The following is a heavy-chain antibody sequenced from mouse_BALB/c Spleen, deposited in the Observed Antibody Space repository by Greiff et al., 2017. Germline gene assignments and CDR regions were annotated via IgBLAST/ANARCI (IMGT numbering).Heavy chain of an antibody. J-gene: IGHJ2*01. Sequence: EVQLVESGGGLVKPGGSLTLSCAASGFTFSSYGMSWVRQTPDKRLEWVATISSGGSYTYYPDSVKGRFTISRDNAKNTLYLQMSSLKSEDTAMYYCARHKNYGSRGDYCDYWGQGTTLTVSS. CDR2: ISSGGSYT. CDR3: ARHKNYGSRGDYCDY. D-gene: IGHD1-1*01. CDR1: GFTFSSYG. V-gene: IGHV5-6*01.